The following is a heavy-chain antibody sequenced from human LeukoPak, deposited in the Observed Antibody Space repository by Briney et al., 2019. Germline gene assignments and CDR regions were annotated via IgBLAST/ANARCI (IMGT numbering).Heavy chain of an antibody. CDR3: ARGGKSFDY. J-gene: IGHJ4*02. D-gene: IGHD1-26*01. V-gene: IGHV3-23*01. Sequence: GGSLRLSCAASGFTFSSYAMSWVRQAPGKGLEWVSAISGSGGSTYYADSVKGRFTISRDNAKNSLYLQMNSLRAEDTAVYYCARGGKSFDYWGQGTLVTVSS. CDR1: GFTFSSYA. CDR2: ISGSGGST.